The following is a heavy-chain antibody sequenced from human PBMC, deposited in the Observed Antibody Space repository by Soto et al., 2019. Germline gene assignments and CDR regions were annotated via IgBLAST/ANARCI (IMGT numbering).Heavy chain of an antibody. J-gene: IGHJ6*02. CDR1: GFPLNYYP. D-gene: IGHD6-19*01. CDR3: ARLPGPLVAVLYIYPLDGREAMSDVDV. Sequence: QMQLVESGGGVVQPGGSLSPPGPAPGFPLNYYPSHGSPQAPGKGRNGGAVVSFAGGKKNYADSVKGRFTISKDNSKNTLYLQMNSLRREDTAVYYCARLPGPLVAVLYIYPLDGREAMSDVDVWGQGTTVTVSS. V-gene: IGHV3-30*04. CDR2: VSFAGGKK.